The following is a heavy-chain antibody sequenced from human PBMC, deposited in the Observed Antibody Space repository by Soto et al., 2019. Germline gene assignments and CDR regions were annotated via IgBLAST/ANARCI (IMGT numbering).Heavy chain of an antibody. CDR1: GGCINTAY. CDR3: AREGSYSAYKFAHGKQLESYDF. Sequence: SETLALACTVSGGCINTAYWSWVRQPAGKGLEWIGRIFSSGGTSFNPSLESRVAMSVDTSKNHFSLNLSSVTAADMAVYYCAREGSYSAYKFAHGKQLESYDFWAQGASDSVSS. D-gene: IGHD5-12*01. J-gene: IGHJ4*02. V-gene: IGHV4-4*07. CDR2: IFSSGGT.